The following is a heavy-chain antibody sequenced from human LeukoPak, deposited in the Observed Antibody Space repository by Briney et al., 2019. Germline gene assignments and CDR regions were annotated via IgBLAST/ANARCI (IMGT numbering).Heavy chain of an antibody. J-gene: IGHJ4*02. CDR3: AKDEGPHRYYYDSSGYYYGQVDY. D-gene: IGHD3-22*01. Sequence: GGSLRLSCAASGFTFSSYGMHWVRQAPGKGLEWVAVISYDGSNKYYADSVKGRITISRDNSKNTLYLQMNSLRAEDTAVYYCAKDEGPHRYYYDSSGYYYGQVDYWGQGTLVTVSS. V-gene: IGHV3-30*18. CDR1: GFTFSSYG. CDR2: ISYDGSNK.